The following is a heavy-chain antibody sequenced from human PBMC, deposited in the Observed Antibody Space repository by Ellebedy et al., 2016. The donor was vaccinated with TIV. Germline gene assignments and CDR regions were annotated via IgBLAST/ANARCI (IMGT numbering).Heavy chain of an antibody. J-gene: IGHJ4*02. D-gene: IGHD2-21*01. CDR1: GYTFTSYG. V-gene: IGHV1-18*01. CDR3: ARDNAMMRGIYPD. Sequence: AASVKVSCKTSGYTFTSYGISWVRQAPGQGLEWMGWISAYNGNTNYAQNLQGRVTMTTDTSTGTAYMDLRSLRSDDTAVYYCARDNAMMRGIYPDWGQGTLVTVSS. CDR2: ISAYNGNT.